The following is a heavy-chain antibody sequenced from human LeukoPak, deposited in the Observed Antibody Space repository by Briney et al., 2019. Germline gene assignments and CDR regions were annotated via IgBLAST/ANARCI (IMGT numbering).Heavy chain of an antibody. J-gene: IGHJ5*02. CDR3: ARLHYNWFDP. CDR1: GDSISSYY. V-gene: IGHV4-59*08. D-gene: IGHD3-10*01. Sequence: SETLSLTCTVSGDSISSYYWSWIRQPPGKGLDWIGYIYYGGSTNYNLSLKSRVTISVDTSKNQFSLRLSSVTAADTAVYFCARLHYNWFDPWGQGTLVTVSS. CDR2: IYYGGST.